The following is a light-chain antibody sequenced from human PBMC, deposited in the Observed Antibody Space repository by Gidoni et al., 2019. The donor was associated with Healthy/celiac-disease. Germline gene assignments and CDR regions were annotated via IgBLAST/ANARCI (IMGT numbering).Light chain of an antibody. CDR3: QKYNSAPPFT. CDR2: AAS. CDR1: QGISNY. Sequence: DIQMTQSPSSLSASVGDRVTLTCRASQGISNYLAWYQQKPGKVPKLLIYAASPLQSGVPSRFSGSGSGTDFTLTISSLQPEDVATYYSQKYNSAPPFTFGPGTKVDIK. V-gene: IGKV1-27*01. J-gene: IGKJ3*01.